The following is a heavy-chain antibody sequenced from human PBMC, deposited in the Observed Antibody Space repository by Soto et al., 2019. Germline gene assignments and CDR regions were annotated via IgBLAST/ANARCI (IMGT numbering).Heavy chain of an antibody. V-gene: IGHV3-9*01. CDR2: ISCDSGSI. J-gene: IGHJ3*02. CDR1: GFTFDDYA. CDR3: AKDGPAFDI. Sequence: LRLSCAASGFTFDDYAMHWVRQAPGKGLEWVSGISCDSGSIGYADSVKGRFTISRDNSKNTLYLQMNSLRAEDTAVYYCAKDGPAFDIWGQGTMVTVSS.